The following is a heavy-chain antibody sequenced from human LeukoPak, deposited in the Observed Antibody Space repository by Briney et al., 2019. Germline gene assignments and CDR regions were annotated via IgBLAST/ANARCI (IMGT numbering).Heavy chain of an antibody. CDR2: ISAYNGNT. CDR3: AKDLGLGELSSSPFDY. V-gene: IGHV1-18*01. CDR1: GYTFTSYG. J-gene: IGHJ4*02. D-gene: IGHD3-16*02. Sequence: ASVKVSCKASGYTFTSYGISWVRQAPGQGLEWMKWISAYNGNTNYAQKLQGRVTMTTDTSTSTAYMELRSLRSDDTAVYYCAKDLGLGELSSSPFDYWGQGTLVTVSS.